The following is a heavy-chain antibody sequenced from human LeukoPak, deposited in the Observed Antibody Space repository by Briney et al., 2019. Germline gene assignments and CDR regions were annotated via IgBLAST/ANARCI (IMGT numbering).Heavy chain of an antibody. CDR3: ARGYCSGGSCYSRGRYYYYGRDV. CDR2: INHSGST. J-gene: IGHJ6*02. Sequence: SETLSVTCAVYGGSFRGYYWSWIRQPPGKGLEWIGEINHSGSTNYNPSLKSRVTISVDTSKNQFSLKLSSVTAADTAVYYCARGYCSGGSCYSRGRYYYYGRDVWGQGTTVTVSS. D-gene: IGHD2-15*01. V-gene: IGHV4-34*01. CDR1: GGSFRGYY.